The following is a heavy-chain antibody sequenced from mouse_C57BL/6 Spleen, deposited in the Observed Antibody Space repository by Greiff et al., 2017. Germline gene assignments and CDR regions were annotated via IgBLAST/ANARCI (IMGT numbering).Heavy chain of an antibody. CDR3: TRRELRDYAMDY. Sequence: EVQLQQSGTVLARPGASVKMSCKTSGYTFTSYWLHWGKQRPGQGLEWIGAIYPGNSDTSYNQKFKGKAKLNAVTSASTAYMELSSLTNEDSAFYYCTRRELRDYAMDYWGQGTSVTVSS. CDR2: IYPGNSDT. D-gene: IGHD6-1*01. CDR1: GYTFTSYW. J-gene: IGHJ4*01. V-gene: IGHV1-5*01.